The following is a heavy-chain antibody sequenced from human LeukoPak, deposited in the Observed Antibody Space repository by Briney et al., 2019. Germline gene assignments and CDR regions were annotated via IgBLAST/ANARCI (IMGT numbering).Heavy chain of an antibody. V-gene: IGHV3-48*04. CDR1: GFTFSSYN. CDR3: ARSSGYYYFDFDY. D-gene: IGHD3-22*01. J-gene: IGHJ4*02. Sequence: GGSLRLSCAASGFTFSSYNINWVRQAPGKGLEWVSYITGSGSTIYYADSVKGRFTISRDNAKNSLYLQMNSLRAEDTAVYYCARSSGYYYFDFDYWGQGTLVTVSS. CDR2: ITGSGSTI.